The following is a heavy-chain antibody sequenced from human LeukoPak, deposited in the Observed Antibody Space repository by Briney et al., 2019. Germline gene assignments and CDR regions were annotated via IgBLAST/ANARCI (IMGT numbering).Heavy chain of an antibody. CDR2: IKQDGSEK. CDR3: ARDKWELLSWFDP. Sequence: AEGSLRLSCAASGFTFSSYWMSWVRQAPGKGLEWVANIKQDGSEKYYVDSVKGRFTISRDNAKNSLYLQMNSLRAEDTAVYYCARDKWELLSWFDPWGQGTLVTVSS. V-gene: IGHV3-7*01. D-gene: IGHD1-26*01. CDR1: GFTFSSYW. J-gene: IGHJ5*02.